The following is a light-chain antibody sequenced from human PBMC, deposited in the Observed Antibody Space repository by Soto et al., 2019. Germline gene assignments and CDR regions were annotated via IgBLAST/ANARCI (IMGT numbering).Light chain of an antibody. V-gene: IGLV2-8*01. CDR3: SSYAGSNNYV. Sequence: QSVLTQPPSASGSPGQPVTVSCTGTSSDIADYDYVSWYQQHPGKAPKLMIYEVTKRPSGVPDRFSGSKSGNTASLTVSGLQAEDEADYYCSSYAGSNNYVFGTGTKLTVL. J-gene: IGLJ1*01. CDR2: EVT. CDR1: SSDIADYDY.